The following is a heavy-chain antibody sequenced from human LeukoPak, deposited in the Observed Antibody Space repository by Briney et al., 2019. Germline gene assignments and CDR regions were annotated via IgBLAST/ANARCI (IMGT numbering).Heavy chain of an antibody. CDR1: GFTFSNYA. CDR2: ISGSGGST. V-gene: IGHV3-23*01. D-gene: IGHD3-10*01. J-gene: IGHJ4*02. Sequence: GSLRLSCAASGFTFSNYAMSWVRQAPGKGLEWVSGISGSGGSTYYADSVKGRFTISRDNSKNTLYLQMNSLRAEDTAVYYCAKDGYYFNSGSLNWGQGTLVTVSS. CDR3: AKDGYYFNSGSLN.